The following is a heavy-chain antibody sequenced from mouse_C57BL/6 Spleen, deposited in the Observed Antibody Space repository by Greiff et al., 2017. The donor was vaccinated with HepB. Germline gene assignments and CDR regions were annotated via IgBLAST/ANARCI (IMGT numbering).Heavy chain of an antibody. CDR2: ISGGGGNT. V-gene: IGHV5-9*01. J-gene: IGHJ1*03. CDR3: ARRDYGNYWYFDV. D-gene: IGHD2-1*01. CDR1: GFTFSSYT. Sequence: EVQGVESGGGLVKPGGSLKLSCAASGFTFSSYTMSWVRQTPEKRLEWVATISGGGGNTYYPDSVKGRFTISRDNAKNTLYPQMSSLRSEDTALYYCARRDYGNYWYFDVWGTGTTVTVSS.